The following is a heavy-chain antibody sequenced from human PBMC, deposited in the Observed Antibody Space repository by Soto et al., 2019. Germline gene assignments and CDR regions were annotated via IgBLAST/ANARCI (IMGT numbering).Heavy chain of an antibody. Sequence: PGGSLRLSCAASGFTFSSDAMHWVRQAPGKGLEWVAVISYDGSNKYYADSVKGRFTISRDNSKNTLYLQMNSLRAEDTAVYYCARDRSAFDIWGQGTMVTVS. CDR3: ARDRSAFDI. CDR2: ISYDGSNK. CDR1: GFTFSSDA. V-gene: IGHV3-30-3*01. J-gene: IGHJ3*02.